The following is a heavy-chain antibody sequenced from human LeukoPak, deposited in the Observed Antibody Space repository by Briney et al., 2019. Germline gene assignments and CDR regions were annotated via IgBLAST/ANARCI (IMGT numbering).Heavy chain of an antibody. Sequence: GASVKVSCKASGYTFTGYYMHWVRQAPGQGLEWMGWINTNTGNPTYAQGFTGRFVFSLDTSVSTAYLQISSLKAEDTAVYCCASVVLAAAPPWFDPWGQGTLVTVSS. D-gene: IGHD2-15*01. CDR1: GYTFTGYY. CDR2: INTNTGNP. CDR3: ASVVLAAAPPWFDP. J-gene: IGHJ5*02. V-gene: IGHV7-4-1*02.